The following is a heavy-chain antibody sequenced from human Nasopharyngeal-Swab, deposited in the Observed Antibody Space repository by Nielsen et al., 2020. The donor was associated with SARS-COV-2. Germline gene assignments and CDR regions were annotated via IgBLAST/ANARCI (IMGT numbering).Heavy chain of an antibody. CDR1: GFTFSNYA. D-gene: IGHD1-26*01. J-gene: IGHJ6*02. V-gene: IGHV3-23*01. CDR3: AKGGRAGATRRYYYGMDV. Sequence: GESLKISCAASGFTFSNYAMSWVRQAPGKGLDWVSGISASGGSTYYADSVKGRFTISRDSSNNTLYLQMNSLRAEDTAAYYCAKGGRAGATRRYYYGMDVWGQGTTVTVSS. CDR2: ISASGGST.